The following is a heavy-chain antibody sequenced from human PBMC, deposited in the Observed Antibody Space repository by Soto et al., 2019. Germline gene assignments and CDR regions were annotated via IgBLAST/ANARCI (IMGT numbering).Heavy chain of an antibody. CDR1: GYTFTSYD. D-gene: IGHD6-19*01. Sequence: ASVKVSCKASGYTFTSYDINWVRQATGQGLEWMGWMNPNSGNTGYAQKFQGRVTMTRNTSISTAYMELSSLRSEDTAVYYCAIIAVAGTVYFDYWGQGTLVTVSS. V-gene: IGHV1-8*01. CDR3: AIIAVAGTVYFDY. CDR2: MNPNSGNT. J-gene: IGHJ4*02.